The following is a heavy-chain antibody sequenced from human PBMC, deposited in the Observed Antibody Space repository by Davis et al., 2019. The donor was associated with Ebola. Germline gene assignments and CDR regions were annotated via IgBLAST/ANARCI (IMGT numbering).Heavy chain of an antibody. CDR2: IYYSGST. J-gene: IGHJ6*02. Sequence: MPSETLSLTCAVYSGSFSSYYWSWIRQPPGKGLEWIGYIYYSGSTNYNPSLKSRVTISVDTSKNQFSLKLSSVTAADTAVYYCARHPNSSGWYPYYYGMDVWGQGTTVTVSS. D-gene: IGHD6-19*01. CDR3: ARHPNSSGWYPYYYGMDV. CDR1: SGSFSSYY. V-gene: IGHV4-59*08.